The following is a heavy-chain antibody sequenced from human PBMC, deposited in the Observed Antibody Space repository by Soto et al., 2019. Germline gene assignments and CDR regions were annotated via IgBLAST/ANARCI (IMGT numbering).Heavy chain of an antibody. CDR2: INHTGGT. CDR3: ATRITVFGLLIPPFDP. Sequence: SETLSLSCSFYVGSVSGYYWNWIRQPAGKGLEWIGEINHTGGTHYNPSLKSRVTMSVDTSKNQFSLRLSSVTAADTAIYYCATRITVFGLLIPPFDPWGQGTQVT. V-gene: IGHV4-34*01. CDR1: VGSVSGYY. J-gene: IGHJ5*02. D-gene: IGHD3-3*01.